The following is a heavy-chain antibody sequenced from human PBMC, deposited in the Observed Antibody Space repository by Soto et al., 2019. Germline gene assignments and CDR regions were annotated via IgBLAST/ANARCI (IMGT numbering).Heavy chain of an antibody. D-gene: IGHD1-26*01. CDR2: FNPSTGGT. V-gene: IGHV1-46*01. Sequence: QGQLVQSGAEVKKPGASVKVSCKASGYTFTTYYIHWMRQAPGQGLEWMGMFNPSTGGTRYAHKFQGRVTMTGDTSTSTGYMELSRLRSDDTAVYYCARLWGEIGPAFDPWGQGTLVTVSS. CDR1: GYTFTTYY. J-gene: IGHJ5*02. CDR3: ARLWGEIGPAFDP.